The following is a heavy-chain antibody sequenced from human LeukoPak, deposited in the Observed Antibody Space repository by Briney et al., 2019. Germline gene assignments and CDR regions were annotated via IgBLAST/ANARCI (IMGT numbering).Heavy chain of an antibody. CDR1: GFTFSSYA. CDR3: ATPLARPHSSHGNY. J-gene: IGHJ4*02. Sequence: GGSLRLSCAASGFTFSSYAMSWVRQAPGKGLEWVSAISGSGGSTYYADSVKGRFTISRDNSKNTLYLQMNSLRAEDTAVYYCATPLARPHSSHGNYWGQGTLVTVSS. V-gene: IGHV3-23*01. D-gene: IGHD6-13*01. CDR2: ISGSGGST.